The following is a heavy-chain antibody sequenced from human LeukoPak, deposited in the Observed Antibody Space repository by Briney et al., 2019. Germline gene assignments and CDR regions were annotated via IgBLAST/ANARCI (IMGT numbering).Heavy chain of an antibody. D-gene: IGHD4-17*01. CDR2: IISSGDIT. Sequence: GGSLRLSCTASGFPFRSYAMSWVRLAPGKGLEWVSSIISSGDITYYPDSLKGRFTISRDNSKNTVYLQMDSLRADDTAVYYCARVFGYGDYGFDYWGQGTLVTVSS. J-gene: IGHJ4*02. V-gene: IGHV3-23*01. CDR3: ARVFGYGDYGFDY. CDR1: GFPFRSYA.